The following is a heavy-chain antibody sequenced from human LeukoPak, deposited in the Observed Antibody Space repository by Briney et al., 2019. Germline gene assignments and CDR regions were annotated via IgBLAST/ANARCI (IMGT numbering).Heavy chain of an antibody. V-gene: IGHV3-9*03. CDR3: AKVVGQLVFFDAFDI. J-gene: IGHJ3*02. Sequence: GGSLRLSCAASGFTFDDYAMHWVRQAPGKGLEWVSGISSNSGSIGYADSVKGRFTISRDNAKNSLYLQMNSLRAEDMALYYCAKVVGQLVFFDAFDIWGQGTMVTVSS. CDR1: GFTFDDYA. CDR2: ISSNSGSI. D-gene: IGHD6-6*01.